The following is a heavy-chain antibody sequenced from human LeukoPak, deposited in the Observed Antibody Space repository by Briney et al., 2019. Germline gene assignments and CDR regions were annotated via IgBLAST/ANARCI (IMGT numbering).Heavy chain of an antibody. CDR2: INHSGST. CDR1: GGSFSGYY. J-gene: IGHJ3*02. Sequence: SETLSLTCAVYGGSFSGYYWSWIRQPPGKGLEWIGEINHSGSTNYNPSLKSRVTISVDTSKNQFSLKLSPVTAADTAVYYCARRSWIRGSLDIWGQGTMVTVSS. V-gene: IGHV4-34*01. CDR3: ARRSWIRGSLDI. D-gene: IGHD5-18*01.